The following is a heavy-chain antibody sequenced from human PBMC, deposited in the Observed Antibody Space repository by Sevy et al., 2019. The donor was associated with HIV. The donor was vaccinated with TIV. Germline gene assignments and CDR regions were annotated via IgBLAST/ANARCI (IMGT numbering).Heavy chain of an antibody. J-gene: IGHJ4*02. CDR2: ISSSGSTI. CDR3: ARVPYYDFWSGYFLDY. V-gene: IGHV3-11*01. CDR1: GFTFSDYY. D-gene: IGHD3-3*01. Sequence: GGSLRLSCAASGFTFSDYYMSWIRQAPGKGLEWVSYISSSGSTIYYADSVKGRFTIPRDNAKNSLYLQMNSLRAEDTAGYYCARVPYYDFWSGYFLDYWGQGTLVTVSS.